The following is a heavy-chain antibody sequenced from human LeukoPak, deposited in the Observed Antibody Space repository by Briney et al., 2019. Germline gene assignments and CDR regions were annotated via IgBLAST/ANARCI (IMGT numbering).Heavy chain of an antibody. D-gene: IGHD3-3*01. CDR1: GGTFSSYA. Sequence: SVKVSCKASGGTFSSYAVSWVRQAPGQGLEWMGGIIPIFGTANYAQKFQGRVTITADKSTSTAYMELSSLRSEDTAVYYCARRVALGAFDIWGQGAMVTVSS. CDR2: IIPIFGTA. V-gene: IGHV1-69*06. CDR3: ARRVALGAFDI. J-gene: IGHJ3*02.